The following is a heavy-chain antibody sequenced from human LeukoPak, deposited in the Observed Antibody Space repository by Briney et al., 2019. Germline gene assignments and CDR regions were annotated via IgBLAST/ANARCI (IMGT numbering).Heavy chain of an antibody. V-gene: IGHV4-30-2*01. CDR1: GGSISSGGYS. D-gene: IGHD1-7*01. CDR2: IYHSGST. J-gene: IGHJ4*02. CDR3: AREELRRGFDY. Sequence: SETLSLTCAVSGGSISSGGYSWSWIRQPPGKGLEWIGYIYHSGSTYYNPSLKSRVTISVDRSKNQFSLELSSVTAADTAVYYCAREELRRGFDYWGQGTLVTVSS.